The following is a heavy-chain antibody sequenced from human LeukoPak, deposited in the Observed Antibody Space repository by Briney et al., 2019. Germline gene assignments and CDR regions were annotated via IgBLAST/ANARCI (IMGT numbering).Heavy chain of an antibody. V-gene: IGHV3-23*01. J-gene: IGHJ4*02. CDR3: AKAKKYSGSYYLPGGQESDY. Sequence: GGSLRLSCAASGFTFSSYAMSWVRQAPGKGLEWVSAISGSGGSTYYADSVKGRFTISRDNSKNTLYLQMNSLRAEDTAVYYCAKAKKYSGSYYLPGGQESDYWGQGTLVTVSS. CDR1: GFTFSSYA. CDR2: ISGSGGST. D-gene: IGHD1-26*01.